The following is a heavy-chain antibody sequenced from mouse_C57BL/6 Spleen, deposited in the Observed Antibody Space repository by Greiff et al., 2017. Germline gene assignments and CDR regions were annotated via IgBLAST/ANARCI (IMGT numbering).Heavy chain of an antibody. CDR2: IWTGGGT. D-gene: IGHD1-1*01. Sequence: VKLVESGPGLVAPSQSLSITCTVSGFSLTSYAISWVRQPPGKGLEWLGVIWTGGGTNYNSALKSRLSISKDNSKSQVFLKMNSLQTDATARYYCAREDYYGSPFAYWGQGTLVTVSA. V-gene: IGHV2-9-1*01. CDR3: AREDYYGSPFAY. J-gene: IGHJ3*01. CDR1: GFSLTSYA.